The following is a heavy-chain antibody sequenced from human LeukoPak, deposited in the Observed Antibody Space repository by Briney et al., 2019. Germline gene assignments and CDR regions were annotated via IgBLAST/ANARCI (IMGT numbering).Heavy chain of an antibody. J-gene: IGHJ2*01. CDR2: VTRSGRV. V-gene: IGHV4-34*01. Sequence: PSETLSLTCAVYGGSFSGYYWSWIRQHPGKGLEWLGGVTRSGRVNSNPSLKSRVTISLDTAKNQFSLSLSSVTAADTALYYCARLDQLLQDYWYFDLWGRGTLVTVSS. CDR3: ARLDQLLQDYWYFDL. D-gene: IGHD1/OR15-1a*01. CDR1: GGSFSGYY.